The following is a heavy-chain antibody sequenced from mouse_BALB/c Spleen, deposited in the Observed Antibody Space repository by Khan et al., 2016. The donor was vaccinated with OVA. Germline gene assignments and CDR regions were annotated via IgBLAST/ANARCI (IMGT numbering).Heavy chain of an antibody. CDR3: ARGWDWYFDV. CDR2: IRLKSNIYAT. CDR1: GFTFSNYW. Sequence: EVQLQESGGGLVQPGGSMKLSCVAPGFTFSNYWMNWVRQSPEKGFEWVAEIRLKSNIYATHYAESVRGRFTISRDDSRSSVYLQMNNLGAEDTGSYYCARGWDWYFDVWGAGTTVTVSS. D-gene: IGHD3-3*01. J-gene: IGHJ1*01. V-gene: IGHV6-6*02.